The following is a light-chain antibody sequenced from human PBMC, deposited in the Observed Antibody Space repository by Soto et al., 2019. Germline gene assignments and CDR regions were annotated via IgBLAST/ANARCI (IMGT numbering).Light chain of an antibody. V-gene: IGKV3-20*01. CDR1: QTVSSSY. Sequence: EIVLTQSPGTLYLSPGERATLSCRASQTVSSSYLAWYQQKPGQAPRLLIYSASSRATGIPDRFSGSGSGTDFTLTISRLEPEDFALYYCQQYETSLRTFGQGTKVEIK. J-gene: IGKJ1*01. CDR3: QQYETSLRT. CDR2: SAS.